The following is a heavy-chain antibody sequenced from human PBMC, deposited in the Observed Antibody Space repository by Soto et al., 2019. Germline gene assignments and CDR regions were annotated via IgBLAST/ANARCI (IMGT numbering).Heavy chain of an antibody. CDR2: MNPNSGNT. Sequence: GASVKVSCKASGYTFTSYDINWVRQATGQGLEWMGWMNPNSGNTGYAQKFQGRVTMTRNTSISTAYMELSSLRSEDTAVYYCARGQRRSGYYFYYYYMDVWGKGTTVTVSS. D-gene: IGHD3-3*01. J-gene: IGHJ6*03. V-gene: IGHV1-8*01. CDR1: GYTFTSYD. CDR3: ARGQRRSGYYFYYYYMDV.